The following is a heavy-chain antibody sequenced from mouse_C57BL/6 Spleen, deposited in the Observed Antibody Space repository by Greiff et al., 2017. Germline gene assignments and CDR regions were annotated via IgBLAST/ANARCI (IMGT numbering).Heavy chain of an antibody. Sequence: EVKLVESGGGLVKPGGSLKLSCAASGFTFSDYGMHWVRQAPEKGLEWVAYISRGSSTIYYADTVKGRFTISRDNAKNTLFLQLTSLRSEDTAMYYCAQSSYGDYWGQGTLLTVSA. D-gene: IGHD1-1*01. CDR3: AQSSYGDY. CDR2: ISRGSSTI. V-gene: IGHV5-17*01. J-gene: IGHJ3*01. CDR1: GFTFSDYG.